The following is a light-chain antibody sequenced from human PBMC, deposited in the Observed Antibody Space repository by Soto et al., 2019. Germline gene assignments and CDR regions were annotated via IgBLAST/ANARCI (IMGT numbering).Light chain of an antibody. CDR3: ALSGISPKR. Sequence: LNLSLVTVSLTQGKRATLSCRASQSLSSSSLAWYQQRPGQAPRLLLYGASSRATGIPGRFTGSGFGTDFSLTIIRLEPEDCAGDFSALSGISPKRFGEGTKADIK. J-gene: IGKJ1*01. V-gene: IGKV3-20*01. CDR1: QSLSSSS. CDR2: GAS.